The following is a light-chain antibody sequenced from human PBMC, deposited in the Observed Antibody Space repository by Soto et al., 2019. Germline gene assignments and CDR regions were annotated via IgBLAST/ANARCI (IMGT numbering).Light chain of an antibody. V-gene: IGKV3-11*01. Sequence: EIVLTQSPVTLSLSPGERATLSCRASQSINNYLAWYQQKPGQPPRLLIYDASNRATAIPVRFSGSGPGTDFTLTISRLEPEDSAVYYCQYRGIWPPGATFGGGTKVEIK. J-gene: IGKJ4*01. CDR3: QYRGIWPPGAT. CDR2: DAS. CDR1: QSINNY.